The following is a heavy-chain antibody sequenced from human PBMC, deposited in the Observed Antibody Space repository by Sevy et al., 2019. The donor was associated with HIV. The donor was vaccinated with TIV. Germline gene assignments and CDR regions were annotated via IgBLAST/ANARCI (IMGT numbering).Heavy chain of an antibody. V-gene: IGHV3-7*01. CDR1: GFTFNAYW. J-gene: IGHJ4*02. CDR2: IRQDGNEI. Sequence: GGSLRLSCAASGFTFNAYWMQWVRQAPGKGLEWVANIRQDGNEIYYADSVRGRFTISRDNAKESLYLQMSNLRVEDTGLYYCARRYFDFWGQGTLVTVSS. CDR3: ARRYFDF.